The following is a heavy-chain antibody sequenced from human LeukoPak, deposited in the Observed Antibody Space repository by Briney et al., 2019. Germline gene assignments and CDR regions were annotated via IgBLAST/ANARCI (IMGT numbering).Heavy chain of an antibody. V-gene: IGHV4-4*07. Sequence: SETLSLTCTVSSGSIRSFYWSWIRQSAGKGLEWVGRVSFSGSSNYNPSLKSRVTMSVDTSNNQISLNLSSVNAADSAVYYCARDLRISGWTDAFDVWGHGTVVTVSP. CDR2: VSFSGSS. J-gene: IGHJ3*01. CDR3: ARDLRISGWTDAFDV. D-gene: IGHD6-19*01. CDR1: SGSIRSFY.